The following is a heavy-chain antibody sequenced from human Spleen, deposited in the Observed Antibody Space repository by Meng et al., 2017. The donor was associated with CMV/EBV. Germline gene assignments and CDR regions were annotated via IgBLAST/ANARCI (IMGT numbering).Heavy chain of an antibody. Sequence: GESLKISCAASVFTFSSYGMHWVRQTPGKGLEWVALIRYDGINKYYTDSVKGRFTISRDNSKNTLYLQMNSLRAEDTAVYYCARDDCSSTSCYGGFDYWGQGTLVTVSS. CDR1: VFTFSSYG. CDR2: IRYDGINK. CDR3: ARDDCSSTSCYGGFDY. D-gene: IGHD2-2*01. J-gene: IGHJ4*02. V-gene: IGHV3-33*01.